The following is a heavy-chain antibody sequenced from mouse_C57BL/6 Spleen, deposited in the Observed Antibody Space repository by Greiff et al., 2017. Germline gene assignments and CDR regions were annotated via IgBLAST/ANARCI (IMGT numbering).Heavy chain of an antibody. CDR3: ARPAYYSNYAMDY. D-gene: IGHD2-5*01. J-gene: IGHJ4*01. Sequence: EVKLQESGPELVKPGASVKISCKASGYSFTDYNMNWVKQSNGKSLEWIGVINPNYGTTSYNQKFKGKATLTVDQSSSTAYMQLNSLTSEDSAVYYCARPAYYSNYAMDYWGQGTSVTVSS. V-gene: IGHV1-39*01. CDR1: GYSFTDYN. CDR2: INPNYGTT.